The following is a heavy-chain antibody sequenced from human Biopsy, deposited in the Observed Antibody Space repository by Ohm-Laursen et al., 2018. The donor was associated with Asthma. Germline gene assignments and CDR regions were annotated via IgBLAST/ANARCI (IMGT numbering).Heavy chain of an antibody. J-gene: IGHJ6*02. Sequence: SVKLSPTTSGYTFTSAGITWVRQAPGHGLEWMGWISVYNGNTKVAQKLQDRVTMITDTSTSTAYMELRSLRSDDTAVSFCARGVDYSHYYGIDVWGQGTTVTVS. CDR3: ARGVDYSHYYGIDV. D-gene: IGHD3-10*01. V-gene: IGHV1-18*01. CDR1: GYTFTSAG. CDR2: ISVYNGNT.